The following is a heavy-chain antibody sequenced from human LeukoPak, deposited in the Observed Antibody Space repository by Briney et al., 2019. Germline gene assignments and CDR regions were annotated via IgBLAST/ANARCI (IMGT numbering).Heavy chain of an antibody. Sequence: ASVKVSCKASGYTFTGYYMHWVRQAPGQGLEWMGWINPNSGGTNYAQKFQGRVTMTRDTSTSTAYMELSRLRSEDTAVYYCARRLAPVVVTASFDYWGQGTLVTVSS. D-gene: IGHD2-21*02. CDR3: ARRLAPVVVTASFDY. V-gene: IGHV1-2*02. CDR1: GYTFTGYY. J-gene: IGHJ4*02. CDR2: INPNSGGT.